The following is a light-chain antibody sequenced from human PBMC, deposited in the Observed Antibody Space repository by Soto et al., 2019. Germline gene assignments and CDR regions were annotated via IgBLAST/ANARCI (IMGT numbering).Light chain of an antibody. CDR2: DAS. CDR1: QSVSSSY. V-gene: IGKV3-20*01. J-gene: IGKJ2*01. Sequence: EIVLPQSPGTLSLSPGERATLSCRASQSVSSSYLAWHQQKPGQAPRLLIYDASSRATGIPDRFSGSGSGTDFTLTISRLEPEDFAVYYCQQYGSSPYTFGQGTKLEIK. CDR3: QQYGSSPYT.